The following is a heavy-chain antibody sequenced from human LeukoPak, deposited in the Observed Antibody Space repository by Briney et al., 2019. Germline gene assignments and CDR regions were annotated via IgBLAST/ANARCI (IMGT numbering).Heavy chain of an antibody. CDR1: GFTFSSYA. CDR3: AKDLSQLEWELLSSGAFDI. V-gene: IGHV3-23*01. J-gene: IGHJ3*02. CDR2: ISGSGGST. Sequence: GGSLRLSCAASGFTFSSYAMSWVRQAPGKGLEWVSAISGSGGSTYYADSVKGRFTISRDNSKNTLYLQMNSLRAEDTAVYYCAKDLSQLEWELLSSGAFDIWGQGTMVTVSS. D-gene: IGHD1-26*01.